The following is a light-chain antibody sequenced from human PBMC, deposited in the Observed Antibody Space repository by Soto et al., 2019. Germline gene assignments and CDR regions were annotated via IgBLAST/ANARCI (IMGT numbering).Light chain of an antibody. V-gene: IGLV2-11*01. CDR3: CSYAGSYTGV. CDR2: DIN. Sequence: QSALTQPRSVSGSPGQSVTISCTGTSTDVGGYNYVSWYQQHPDKAPKFILYDINKRPSGVHDRFSGSRSGNTASLTISGLQPEDEADYYCCSYAGSYTGVFGGGTKLTVL. CDR1: STDVGGYNY. J-gene: IGLJ2*01.